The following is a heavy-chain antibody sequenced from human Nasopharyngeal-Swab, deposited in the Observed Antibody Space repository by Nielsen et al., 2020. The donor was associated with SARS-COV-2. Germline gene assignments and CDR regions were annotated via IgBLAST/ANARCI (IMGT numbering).Heavy chain of an antibody. J-gene: IGHJ4*02. CDR3: TRDRGSGYFDS. Sequence: ASVKVSCKTSGYTFIGYYIHWVRQAPGQGLEWMGRFNPNSGGTNYAQELQGRVTMTGATSISTAYMELSRVRSDDTAMYYCTRDRGSGYFDSWGQGTLVIVSS. CDR2: FNPNSGGT. D-gene: IGHD3-3*01. CDR1: GYTFIGYY. V-gene: IGHV1-2*06.